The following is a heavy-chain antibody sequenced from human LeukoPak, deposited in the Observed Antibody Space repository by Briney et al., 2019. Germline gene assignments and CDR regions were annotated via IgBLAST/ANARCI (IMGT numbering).Heavy chain of an antibody. D-gene: IGHD4/OR15-4a*01. CDR3: ARLYPRGAFDY. V-gene: IGHV4-59*01. CDR1: GGSISSYY. J-gene: IGHJ4*02. CDR2: ISYSGNT. Sequence: PSETLSLTCTVSGGSISSYYWSWIRRPPGKGLECIGYISYSGNTNYNPSLKSRVTISLDTSKNQFSLKLSSVTAADTAIYYCARLYPRGAFDYWDQGTLVTVSS.